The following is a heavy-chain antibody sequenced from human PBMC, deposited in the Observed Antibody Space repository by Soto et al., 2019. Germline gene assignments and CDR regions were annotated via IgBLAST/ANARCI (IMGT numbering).Heavy chain of an antibody. Sequence: SSLKLSCKTSGGTFSSYAISCVLNTPGQGLEWMEGIIPIFGTASYAEKYQSRVTITADESTSTAYMELSSLRSEDTAVYYCARDNIVRPAARNYFYYYGMDVWGQGTTVTV. D-gene: IGHD2-2*01. CDR2: IIPIFGTA. V-gene: IGHV1-69*13. CDR1: GGTFSSYA. J-gene: IGHJ6*02. CDR3: ARDNIVRPAARNYFYYYGMDV.